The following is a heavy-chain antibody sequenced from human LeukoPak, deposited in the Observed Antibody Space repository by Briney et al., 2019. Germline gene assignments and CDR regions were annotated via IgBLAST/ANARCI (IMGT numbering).Heavy chain of an antibody. CDR2: IYYSGST. CDR1: GGSISSYY. V-gene: IGHV4-59*01. D-gene: IGHD3-3*01. J-gene: IGHJ4*02. CDR3: ARATDRGVIAY. Sequence: SETLSLTCTVSGGSISSYYWSWIRQPPEKGLEWIGYIYYSGSTNYNPSLKSRVTISVDTSKNQFSLKLSSVTAADTAVYYCARATDRGVIAYWGQGTLVTVSS.